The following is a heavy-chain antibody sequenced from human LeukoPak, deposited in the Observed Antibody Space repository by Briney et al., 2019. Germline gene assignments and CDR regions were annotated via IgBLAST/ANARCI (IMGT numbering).Heavy chain of an antibody. CDR1: GYTFSKFG. Sequence: RASVKVSCKCSGYTFSKFGVGWVRQAPGQGLEWMGWISAYNGNTNYAQEVQGRVTMTTDTSTNTAYMELRSLRSDDTAVYYCARSGDGNWFDPWGQGTLVSVSS. CDR3: ARSGDGNWFDP. V-gene: IGHV1-18*04. J-gene: IGHJ5*02. D-gene: IGHD3-10*01. CDR2: ISAYNGNT.